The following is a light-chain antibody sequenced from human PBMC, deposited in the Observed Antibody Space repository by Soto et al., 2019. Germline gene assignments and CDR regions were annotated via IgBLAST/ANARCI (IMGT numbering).Light chain of an antibody. CDR1: NSDVGGYNY. Sequence: QSVLTQPASVSGSPGQSITISCTRTNSDVGGYNYVSWYQQQPGKAPKLMIYDVTNRPSGVSNRFSGSKSGNTASLTISGLQAEDEADYYCSSYTSTMTLVFGGGTKLTVL. CDR3: SSYTSTMTLV. V-gene: IGLV2-14*01. J-gene: IGLJ3*02. CDR2: DVT.